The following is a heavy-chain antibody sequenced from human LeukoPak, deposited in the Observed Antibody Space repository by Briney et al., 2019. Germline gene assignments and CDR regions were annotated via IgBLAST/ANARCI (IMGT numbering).Heavy chain of an antibody. CDR3: ARRWGNIVGVTYEY. CDR2: IYYTGST. V-gene: IGHV4-39*01. D-gene: IGHD3-16*01. CDR1: GSSITSVSHY. J-gene: IGHJ4*02. Sequence: SETLSLTCTISGSSITSVSHYWGWIRQPPGQGLEWIGDIYYTGSTYYSPSLRSRVTMSVHTSENQFSLRLNSVTAVDTAVYYCARRWGNIVGVTYEYWGQGTLVTVSS.